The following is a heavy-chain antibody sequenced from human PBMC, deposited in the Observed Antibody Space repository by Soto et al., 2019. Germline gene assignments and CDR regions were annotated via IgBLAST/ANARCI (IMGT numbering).Heavy chain of an antibody. CDR2: IYYSGST. CDR3: ARVWGGAFDI. Sequence: QVQLQESGPGLVKPSETLSLTCTVSGGSISSYYWSWIRQPQGKGLEWIGYIYYSGSTNYKPSLKSRVTISVATSKYQFSLKLSSVTAADTAVYYCARVWGGAFDIWGQGTMVTVSS. V-gene: IGHV4-59*01. D-gene: IGHD3-10*01. J-gene: IGHJ3*02. CDR1: GGSISSYY.